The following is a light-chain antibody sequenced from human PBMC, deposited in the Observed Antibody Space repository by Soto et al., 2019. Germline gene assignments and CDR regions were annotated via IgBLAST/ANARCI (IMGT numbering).Light chain of an antibody. Sequence: ETVLTHYPGTLSLSAGECGTLSCRASQSVSSSYIAWYQQRPGQTPSLLIYGASTRATGIPDRFSGSGSGTHFTLTISRLEPGDFAVYYCQHFGGTTFTFGQGTRLGIK. CDR2: GAS. CDR3: QHFGGTTFT. V-gene: IGKV3-20*01. J-gene: IGKJ5*01. CDR1: QSVSSSY.